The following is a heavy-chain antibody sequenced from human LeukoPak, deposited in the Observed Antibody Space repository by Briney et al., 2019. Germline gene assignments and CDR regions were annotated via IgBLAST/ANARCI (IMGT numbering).Heavy chain of an antibody. Sequence: GGSLRLSCGASGFTFSNAWMSWVRQAPGKGLEWVGRIKSKTDGGTTDYAAPVKGRFTISRDDSKNTLYLQMNSLKTEDTAVYYCTTYMVRGVNVYWGQGTLVTVSS. CDR2: IKSKTDGGTT. V-gene: IGHV3-15*01. D-gene: IGHD3-10*01. J-gene: IGHJ4*02. CDR1: GFTFSNAW. CDR3: TTYMVRGVNVY.